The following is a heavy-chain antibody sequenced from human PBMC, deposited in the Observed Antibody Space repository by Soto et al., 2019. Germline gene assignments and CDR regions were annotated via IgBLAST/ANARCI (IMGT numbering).Heavy chain of an antibody. CDR2: MNPKSGNT. J-gene: IGHJ6*02. D-gene: IGHD3-3*01. V-gene: IGHV1-8*01. CDR1: GYTFTSDD. CDR3: AGGRGEHNYYYYGMDV. Sequence: ASVKVSCKASGYTFTSDDINWVRQATGQGLEWMGWMNPKSGNTGYAQRFQGRVTMTRNTYISTAYMELSSLRSEDTAVYYCAGGRGEHNYYYYGMDVWGQGTTVTVSS.